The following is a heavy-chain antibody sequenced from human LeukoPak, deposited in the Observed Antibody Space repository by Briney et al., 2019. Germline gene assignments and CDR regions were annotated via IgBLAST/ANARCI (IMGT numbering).Heavy chain of an antibody. CDR3: ASMIAAAGMGYFDY. CDR1: GVSISSYY. D-gene: IGHD6-13*01. J-gene: IGHJ4*02. CDR2: IYYSGST. Sequence: PSETLSLTCTVSGVSISSYYWRWIRQPPGKGLEWIGYIYYSGSTNYNPSLKSRVTISVDTSKNQFSLKLSSVTAADTAVYYCASMIAAAGMGYFDYWGQGTLVTVSS. V-gene: IGHV4-59*01.